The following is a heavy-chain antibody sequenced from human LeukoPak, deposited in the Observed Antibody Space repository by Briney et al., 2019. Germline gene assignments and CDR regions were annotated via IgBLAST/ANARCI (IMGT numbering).Heavy chain of an antibody. D-gene: IGHD1-1*01. Sequence: GASVKVSCKTSGYSFTSYHMHWLRQAPGQGLEWVGILKSSGDTTVYAQKFQGRVTVTRDTSTSTVYMELSSLSSEDTAVYYCARDDPHTYNFDFWGPGTLVTVSS. CDR3: ARDDPHTYNFDF. V-gene: IGHV1-46*01. J-gene: IGHJ4*02. CDR1: GYSFTSYH. CDR2: LKSSGDTT.